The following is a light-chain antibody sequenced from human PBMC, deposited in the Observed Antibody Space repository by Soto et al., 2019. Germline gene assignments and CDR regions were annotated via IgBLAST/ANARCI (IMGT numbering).Light chain of an antibody. CDR2: GAS. V-gene: IGKV3-20*01. CDR1: QSVSNNY. CDR3: QQYGSSPTT. J-gene: IGKJ1*01. Sequence: EIVLTQSPVTLSLSPGERATLSCRASQSVSNNYLAWYQQKPGQAPRLLIYGASNRATGIPDRFSGSGSGTDFTLTINRLEPEDFAVYYCQQYGSSPTTFGQGTKVDIK.